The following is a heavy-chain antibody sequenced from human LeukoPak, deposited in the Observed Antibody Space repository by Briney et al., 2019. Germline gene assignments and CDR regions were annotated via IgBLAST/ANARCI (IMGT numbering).Heavy chain of an antibody. V-gene: IGHV3-23*01. D-gene: IGHD6-13*01. CDR1: GFTISNYA. CDR3: AKDLKYSSSWYGFDY. CDR2: TSGSGGST. J-gene: IGHJ4*02. Sequence: GGSLRLSCAASGFTISNYAMSWVRQAPGKGLEWVSATSGSGGSTYYADSVKGRFTISRDNSKNTLYLQMNSLRAEDTAVYYCAKDLKYSSSWYGFDYWGQGTLVTVSS.